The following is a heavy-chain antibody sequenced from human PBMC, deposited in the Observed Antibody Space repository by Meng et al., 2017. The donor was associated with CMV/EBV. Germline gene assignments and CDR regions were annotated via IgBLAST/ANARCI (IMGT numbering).Heavy chain of an antibody. Sequence: QVQLVQSGAEVKKPGASVKVSCKASGYTFTSYGISWVRQAPGQGLEWMGIINPSGGSTSYAQKFQGRVTMTRDTSTSTVYMELSSLRSEDTAVYYCARARSRKGSSYIAAAGPQMDYWGQGTLVTVSS. V-gene: IGHV1-46*01. J-gene: IGHJ4*02. CDR1: GYTFTSYG. CDR3: ARARSRKGSSYIAAAGPQMDY. CDR2: INPSGGST. D-gene: IGHD6-13*01.